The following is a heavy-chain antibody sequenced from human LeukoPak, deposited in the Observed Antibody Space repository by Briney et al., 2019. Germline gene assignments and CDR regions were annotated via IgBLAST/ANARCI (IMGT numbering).Heavy chain of an antibody. J-gene: IGHJ6*02. CDR2: ISSSSSYI. Sequence: GGSLRLSCAASGFTFSSYSMNWVRQAPGKGLVWVSSISSSSSYIYYADSVKGRFTISRDNAKNSLYLQMNSLRAEDTAVYYCARDLPVVDYYGMDVWGQGTTVTVS. CDR1: GFTFSSYS. CDR3: ARDLPVVDYYGMDV. V-gene: IGHV3-21*01.